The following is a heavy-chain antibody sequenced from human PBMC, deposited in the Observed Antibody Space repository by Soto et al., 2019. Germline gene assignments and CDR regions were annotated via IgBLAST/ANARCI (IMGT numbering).Heavy chain of an antibody. D-gene: IGHD3-22*01. CDR2: IYYSGST. V-gene: IGHV4-61*08. J-gene: IGHJ4*02. Sequence: PSETLSLTCAVSGGSISGGGFSWSWIRQPPGKGLEWIGYIYYSGSTNYNPSLKSRVTISVDTSKNQFSLKLSSVTAADTAVYYCASTDYYDSSGYADWGQGTLLTVSS. CDR3: ASTDYYDSSGYAD. CDR1: GGSISGGGFS.